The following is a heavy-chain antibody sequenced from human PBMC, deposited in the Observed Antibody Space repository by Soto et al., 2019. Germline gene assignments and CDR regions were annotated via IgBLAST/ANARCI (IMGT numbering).Heavy chain of an antibody. CDR2: INPSGGST. Sequence: SVKVSCKASGDTFTSYYMHSLRQAPGKGLEWMGIINPSGGSTSYAQKFQGRVTMTRDTSTSTVYMELSSLRSADTAVYYCAREIFRSYDGMGYSWAVFAYWGKGTLVTVSS. V-gene: IGHV1-46*01. CDR3: AREIFRSYDGMGYSWAVFAY. J-gene: IGHJ4*02. CDR1: GDTFTSYY. D-gene: IGHD3-22*01.